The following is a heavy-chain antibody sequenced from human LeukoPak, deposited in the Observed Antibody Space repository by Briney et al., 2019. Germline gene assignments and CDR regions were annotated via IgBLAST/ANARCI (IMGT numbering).Heavy chain of an antibody. V-gene: IGHV3-53*05. D-gene: IGHD6-6*01. CDR2: IYRGDT. CDR1: GFTAGYNY. Sequence: GGSLRLSCAVSGFTAGYNYMSWVRQAPGKGLEWVSVIYRGDTYYADSVKGRFTISRDDSKNTLYLQMNSLRAEDTAVFYCARFADYSSSFDYWGQGTLVTVSS. CDR3: ARFADYSSSFDY. J-gene: IGHJ4*02.